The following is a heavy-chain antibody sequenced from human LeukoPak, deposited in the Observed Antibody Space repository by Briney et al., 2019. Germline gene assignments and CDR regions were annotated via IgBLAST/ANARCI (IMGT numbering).Heavy chain of an antibody. J-gene: IGHJ4*02. CDR3: AREYSSSWYIMGDY. CDR1: GFTFSSYA. Sequence: QPGGSLRLSCAASGFTFSSYAMSWVRQAPGKGLEWVSAISGSGGSTYYADSVKGRFTISRDNSKNTLYLQMNSLRAEDTAVYYCAREYSSSWYIMGDYWGQGTLVTVSS. V-gene: IGHV3-23*01. D-gene: IGHD6-13*01. CDR2: ISGSGGST.